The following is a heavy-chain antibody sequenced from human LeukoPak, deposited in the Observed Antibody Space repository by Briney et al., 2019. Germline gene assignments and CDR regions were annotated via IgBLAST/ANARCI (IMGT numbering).Heavy chain of an antibody. CDR3: AKERTNGYSSVDY. V-gene: IGHV3-23*01. D-gene: IGHD6-19*01. CDR1: GFTFSSYA. Sequence: GGSLRLSCAASGFTFSSYAMSWVRQAPGKGLEWVSAISGSGGSTYYADSVRGRFTTSRDNSKNTLYLQMNSLRAEDAAVYYCAKERTNGYSSVDYWGQGTLVTVSS. CDR2: ISGSGGST. J-gene: IGHJ4*02.